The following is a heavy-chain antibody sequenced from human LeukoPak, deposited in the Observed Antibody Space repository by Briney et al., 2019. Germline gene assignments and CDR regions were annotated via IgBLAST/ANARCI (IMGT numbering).Heavy chain of an antibody. CDR3: ARDRLGPAEYYYYYMDV. J-gene: IGHJ6*03. V-gene: IGHV3-21*01. CDR2: ISSSSSYI. CDR1: GFTFSTYT. D-gene: IGHD1-26*01. Sequence: GRSLRLSCAASGFTFSTYTMNWVRQAPGKGLEWVSSISSSSSYIYYADSVKGRFTISRDNAKNSLYLQMNSLRAEDTAVYYCARDRLGPAEYYYYYMDVWGKGTTVTVSS.